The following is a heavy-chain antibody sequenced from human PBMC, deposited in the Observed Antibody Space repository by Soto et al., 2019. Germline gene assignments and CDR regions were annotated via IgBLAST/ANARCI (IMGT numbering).Heavy chain of an antibody. V-gene: IGHV4-30-2*01. D-gene: IGHD4-17*01. CDR1: GGSISSGGYS. CDR3: GRGDYANAFDI. J-gene: IGHJ3*02. CDR2: IYHSGST. Sequence: TLSLTCAVSGGSISSGGYSWNWIRQPPGKGLEWIGNIYHSGSTYYNASLKSRVTISVDRSKNQFSLKLSSVTAADTAVYYCGRGDYANAFDIWGQGTMVTVS.